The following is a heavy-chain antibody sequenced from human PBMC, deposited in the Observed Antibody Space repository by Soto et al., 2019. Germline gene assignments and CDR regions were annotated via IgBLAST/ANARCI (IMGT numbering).Heavy chain of an antibody. CDR3: ERGVGSYREPDS. J-gene: IGHJ4*02. Sequence: QVQLVESGGGLVQPGTSLRLSCAASGFTFSSYGMHWVRQAPGKGLEWVAIIWYDGSNMYYADSVKGRFTISRDNSSNTLYVQMNSLRVEDTAVYYCERGVGSYREPDSCGQGTLVTVSS. CDR1: GFTFSSYG. CDR2: IWYDGSNM. V-gene: IGHV3-33*01. D-gene: IGHD1-26*01.